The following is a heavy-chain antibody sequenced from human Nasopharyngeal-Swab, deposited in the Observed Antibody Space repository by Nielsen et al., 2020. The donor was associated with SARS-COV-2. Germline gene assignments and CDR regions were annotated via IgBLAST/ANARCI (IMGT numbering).Heavy chain of an antibody. V-gene: IGHV3-30-3*01. Sequence: GESLKLSCAASGFTFSSYAMHWVRQAPGKGLEWVAAISYDGSNKYYADSVKGRFTISRDNSKNTLYLQMNRLRAEDTAVYYCARDRASLGSSSEFFGYFQHWGQGTLVTVSS. J-gene: IGHJ1*01. D-gene: IGHD6-13*01. CDR3: ARDRASLGSSSEFFGYFQH. CDR2: ISYDGSNK. CDR1: GFTFSSYA.